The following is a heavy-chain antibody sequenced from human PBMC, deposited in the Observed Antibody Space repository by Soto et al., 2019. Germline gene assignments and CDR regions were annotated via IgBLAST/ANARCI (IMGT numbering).Heavy chain of an antibody. J-gene: IGHJ6*03. CDR3: ARSVGYCSGGSCYSPAPYYYYMDV. V-gene: IGHV5-51*01. D-gene: IGHD2-15*01. CDR2: IYPGDSDT. CDR1: GYSFTSYW. Sequence: PGESLKISCKGSGYSFTSYWIGWVRQMPGKGLEWMGIIYPGDSDTRYSPSFQGQVTISADKSISTAYLQWSSLKASDTAMYYCARSVGYCSGGSCYSPAPYYYYMDVWGKGPTVTVSS.